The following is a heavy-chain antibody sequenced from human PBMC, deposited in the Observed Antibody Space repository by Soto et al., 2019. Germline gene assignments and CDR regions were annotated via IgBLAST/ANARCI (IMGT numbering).Heavy chain of an antibody. J-gene: IGHJ4*02. CDR1: GGSVSSYY. CDR2: IYYGGGT. CDR3: ARRAHVPAFYFDS. V-gene: IGHV4-39*01. Sequence: SETLSLTCTVSGGSVSSYYWAWIRQPPGKGLEWIGSIYYGGGTYYNPSLKSRVTISVDTSKNQFSLELTSVTAADTAVYYCARRAHVPAFYFDSWGQGTLVTVSS.